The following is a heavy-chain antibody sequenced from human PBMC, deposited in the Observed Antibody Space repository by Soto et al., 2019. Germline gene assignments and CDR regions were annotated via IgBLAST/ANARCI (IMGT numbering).Heavy chain of an antibody. CDR2: IWYDGSNK. J-gene: IGHJ6*03. CDR3: ARSGDSLYYYYYYMDV. CDR1: GFTFSSYG. D-gene: IGHD4-17*01. Sequence: GGSLRLSCAASGFTFSSYGMHWVRQAPGKGLEWVAVIWYDGSNKYYADSVKGRFTISRDNSKNTLYLQMNSLRAEDTAVYYCARSGDSLYYYYYYMDVWGKGTTVTVSS. V-gene: IGHV3-33*01.